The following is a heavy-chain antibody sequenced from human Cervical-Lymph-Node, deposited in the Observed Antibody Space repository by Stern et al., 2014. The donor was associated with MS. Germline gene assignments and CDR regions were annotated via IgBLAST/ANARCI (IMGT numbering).Heavy chain of an antibody. CDR1: GFTFTSSA. CDR3: AAGEVYDFWSGGWGKYYYYGMDV. D-gene: IGHD3-3*01. J-gene: IGHJ6*02. CDR2: IVVGRGKT. Sequence: QLVESGPEVKKPGTSVKVSCKASGFTFTSSAMQWVRQARGQRLEWIGWIVVGRGKTNYAQKFQERVTITRDMSTSTAYMELSSLRSEDTAVYYCAAGEVYDFWSGGWGKYYYYGMDVWGQGTTVTVSS. V-gene: IGHV1-58*02.